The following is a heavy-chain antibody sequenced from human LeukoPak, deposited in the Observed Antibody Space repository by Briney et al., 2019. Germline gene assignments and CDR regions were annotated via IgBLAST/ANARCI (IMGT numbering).Heavy chain of an antibody. Sequence: SETLSLTCTVSGGSISSYYWSWIRQPAGKGLEWIGRIYPIGSTNYNPSLKNRVTMSIDGSKNQFSLKLSSVTAADTAVYYCARTKTGWYLDLWGRGTLVTVSA. D-gene: IGHD2-8*01. V-gene: IGHV4-4*07. CDR1: GGSISSYY. J-gene: IGHJ2*01. CDR3: ARTKTGWYLDL. CDR2: IYPIGST.